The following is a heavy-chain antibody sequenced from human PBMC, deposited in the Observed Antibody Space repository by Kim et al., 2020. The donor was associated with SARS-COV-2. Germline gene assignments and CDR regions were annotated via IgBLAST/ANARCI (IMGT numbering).Heavy chain of an antibody. CDR1: GFTFSSYA. D-gene: IGHD6-13*01. CDR3: ARDFEKSIAAAVAPDY. Sequence: GGSLRLSCAASGFTFSSYAMHWVRQAPGKGLEWVAVISYDGSNKYYADSVKGRFTISRDNSKNTLYLQMNSLRAEDTAVYYCARDFEKSIAAAVAPDYWGQGTLVTVSS. J-gene: IGHJ4*02. V-gene: IGHV3-30-3*01. CDR2: ISYDGSNK.